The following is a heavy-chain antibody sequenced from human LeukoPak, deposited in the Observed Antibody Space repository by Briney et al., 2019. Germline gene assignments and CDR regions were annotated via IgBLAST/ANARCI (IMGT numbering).Heavy chain of an antibody. V-gene: IGHV3-21*01. CDR3: ARKAAAGTRKDFDY. CDR2: ISSSSTYI. D-gene: IGHD6-13*01. CDR1: GFTFSRSD. Sequence: GGSLRLSCAASGFTFSRSDMTWVRQAPGKGLEWVSFISSSSTYIYYADSVKGRFTISRDNAKNSLYLQMNSLRAEDTAVYYCARKAAAGTRKDFDYWGQGTLVTVSS. J-gene: IGHJ4*02.